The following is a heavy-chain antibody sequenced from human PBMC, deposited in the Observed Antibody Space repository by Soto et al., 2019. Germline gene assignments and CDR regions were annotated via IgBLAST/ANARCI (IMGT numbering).Heavy chain of an antibody. J-gene: IGHJ4*02. CDR1: GYTFTGYY. V-gene: IGHV1-2*04. Sequence: ASVKVSCKASGYTFTGYYMHWVRQAPGQGLEWMGWINPNSGGTNYAQKFQGWVTMTRDTSISTAYMELSSLRSEDTAVYYCARDPRGQWLAQDFDYWGQGTLVTVSS. CDR3: ARDPRGQWLAQDFDY. D-gene: IGHD6-19*01. CDR2: INPNSGGT.